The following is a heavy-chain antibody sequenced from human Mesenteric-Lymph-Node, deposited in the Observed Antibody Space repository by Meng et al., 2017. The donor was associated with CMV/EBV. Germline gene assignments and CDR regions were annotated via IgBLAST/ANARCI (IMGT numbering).Heavy chain of an antibody. D-gene: IGHD2-2*01. J-gene: IGHJ4*02. Sequence: TTKYIRWVRQAPGQGLEWMGMINPAGGSTNYAQKFQGRISMTRDTSTSTVSMELSSLRSEDTALYYCARDAAKIVVVPAAREYYFDYWGQGTLVTVSS. CDR1: TTKY. CDR3: ARDAAKIVVVPAAREYYFDY. CDR2: INPAGGST. V-gene: IGHV1-46*01.